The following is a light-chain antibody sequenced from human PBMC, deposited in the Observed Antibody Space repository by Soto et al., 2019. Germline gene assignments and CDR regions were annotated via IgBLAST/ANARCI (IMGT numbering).Light chain of an antibody. CDR2: AAS. J-gene: IGKJ3*01. CDR3: QKYSSVPV. V-gene: IGKV1-27*01. CDR1: QDIRNF. Sequence: DIQMTQSPTSPSASVGDRVTITCRASQDIRNFVAWYQQKPGKAPKLLIYAASTLQSGVPSRFSGSGSGTDFPLTINSLQPEDVATYSCQKYSSVPVFGPGTKVEIK.